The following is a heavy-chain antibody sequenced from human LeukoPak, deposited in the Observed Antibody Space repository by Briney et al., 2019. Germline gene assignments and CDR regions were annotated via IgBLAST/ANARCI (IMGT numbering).Heavy chain of an antibody. CDR1: GGSISSGSYY. D-gene: IGHD5-12*01. CDR2: IYTSGST. V-gene: IGHV4-61*02. J-gene: IGHJ6*03. Sequence: PSETLSLTCTVSGGSISSGSYYWSWIRQPAGKGLEWIGRIYTSGSTNYNPSLKSRVTISVDTSKNQFSLKLSSVTAADTAVYYCARDNSGYDPQADYYYYYMDVWGKGTTVTISS. CDR3: ARDNSGYDPQADYYYYYMDV.